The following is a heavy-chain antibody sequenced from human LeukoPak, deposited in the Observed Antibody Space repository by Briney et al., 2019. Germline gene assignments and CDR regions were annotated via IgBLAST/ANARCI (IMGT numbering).Heavy chain of an antibody. D-gene: IGHD3-3*01. Sequence: GGSLRLSCAASGFTLSSYAMSWVRQAPGKGLEWVSVIYSGGSTYYADSVKGRFTISRDNSKNTLYLQMNSLRAEGTAVYYCARDFWSGRYNWFDPWGQGTLVTVSS. CDR1: GFTLSSYA. CDR3: ARDFWSGRYNWFDP. V-gene: IGHV3-66*01. J-gene: IGHJ5*02. CDR2: IYSGGST.